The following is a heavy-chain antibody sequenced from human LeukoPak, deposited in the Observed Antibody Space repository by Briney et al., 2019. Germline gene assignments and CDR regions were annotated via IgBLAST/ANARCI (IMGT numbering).Heavy chain of an antibody. Sequence: PSETLSLTGTVSGGSISSSSYYWGWIRQPPGKGLEWIGSINYSEKPYYNPSLKSRVTISVDTSKNQFSLKMTSVTAADTAFYFCARSEINDYMNYWGQGMPVTVSS. CDR2: INYSEKP. CDR1: GGSISSSSYY. J-gene: IGHJ4*02. D-gene: IGHD4-11*01. V-gene: IGHV4-39*07. CDR3: ARSEINDYMNY.